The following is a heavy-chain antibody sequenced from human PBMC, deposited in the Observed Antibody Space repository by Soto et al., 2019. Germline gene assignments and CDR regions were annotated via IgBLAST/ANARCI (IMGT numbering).Heavy chain of an antibody. CDR1: GGSISSYY. V-gene: IGHV4-59*01. J-gene: IGHJ4*02. CDR2: IYYSGST. CDR3: ARGGVVWTFDY. D-gene: IGHD2-8*02. Sequence: QVQLQESGPGLVKPSETLSLTCTVSGGSISSYYWSWIRQPPGKGLEWIGYIYYSGSTNYNPSLKSRVTISVDTSKNQFSLKLSSVTAADTAVYYCARGGVVWTFDYWGQGTLVTVSS.